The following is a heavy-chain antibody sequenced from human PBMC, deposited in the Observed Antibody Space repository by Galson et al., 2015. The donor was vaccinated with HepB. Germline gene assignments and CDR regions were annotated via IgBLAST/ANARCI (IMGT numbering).Heavy chain of an antibody. CDR3: ARDGGSSTSTTFDY. CDR2: IYYSGST. J-gene: IGHJ4*02. V-gene: IGHV4-30-4*01. Sequence: TLSLTCTVSGGSISSGDYYWSWIRQPPGKGLEWIGYIYYSGSTYYNPSLKSRVTISVDTSKNQFSLKLSSVTAADTAVYYCARDGGSSTSTTFDYWGQGTLVTVSS. CDR1: GGSISSGDYY. D-gene: IGHD2-2*01.